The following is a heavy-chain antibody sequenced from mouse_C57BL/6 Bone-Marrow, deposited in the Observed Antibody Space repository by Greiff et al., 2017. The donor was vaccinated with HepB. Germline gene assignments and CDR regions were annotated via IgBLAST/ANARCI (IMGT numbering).Heavy chain of an antibody. V-gene: IGHV1-69*01. Sequence: VQLQQPGAELVMPGASVKLSCKASGYTFTSYWMHWVKQRPGQGLEWIGEIDPSDSYTNYNQKFKGKSTLTVDKSSSTAYMQLSSLTSEDSAVYYCAREGDGYYSAWFADWGQGTLVTVSA. CDR1: GYTFTSYW. CDR3: AREGDGYYSAWFAD. J-gene: IGHJ3*01. CDR2: IDPSDSYT. D-gene: IGHD2-3*01.